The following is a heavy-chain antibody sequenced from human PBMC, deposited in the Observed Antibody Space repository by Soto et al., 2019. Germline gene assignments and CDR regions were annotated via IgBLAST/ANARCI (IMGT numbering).Heavy chain of an antibody. V-gene: IGHV3-74*01. Sequence: EVQLVESGGGLVQPGGSLRLSCTASGLTFSTYWMHWVRQAPGKGLAWISRLNSGATTANYADSVRGRCTISRDNAKNTVYLQLNRLRDKDTAVYYCARGVPGYYAVDGWGQGTTVTVSS. CDR2: LNSGATTA. CDR3: ARGVPGYYAVDG. CDR1: GLTFSTYW. J-gene: IGHJ6*02.